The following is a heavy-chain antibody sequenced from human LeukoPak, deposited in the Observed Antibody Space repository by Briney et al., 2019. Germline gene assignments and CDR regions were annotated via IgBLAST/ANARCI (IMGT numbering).Heavy chain of an antibody. Sequence: ASVKVSCKASGYTFTGYYMHWVPQAPGHGLEWMGIINCSGGGTNYAHQFQGRVTMTRDTSTSTVHMELSSLRPEDTGTYYCAKGGDGHAFGIWGQGTLVTVSS. J-gene: IGHJ3*02. CDR1: GYTFTGYY. V-gene: IGHV1-46*01. D-gene: IGHD3-10*01. CDR2: INCSGGGT. CDR3: AKGGDGHAFGI.